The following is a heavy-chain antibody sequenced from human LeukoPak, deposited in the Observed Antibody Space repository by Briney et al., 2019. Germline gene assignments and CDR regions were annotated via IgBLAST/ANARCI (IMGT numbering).Heavy chain of an antibody. CDR3: AGGDHGDIRD. V-gene: IGHV4-34*01. J-gene: IGHJ4*02. CDR2: INHSGST. CDR1: GGSFSGYY. D-gene: IGHD4-17*01. Sequence: PSETLSLTCAVSGGSFSGYYWSWVRQPPGKGLEWIGEINHSGSTNYNPSLKSRVTISVDTSKNQFSLKLNSVTAADTAVYYCAGGDHGDIRDWGQGTLVTVSS.